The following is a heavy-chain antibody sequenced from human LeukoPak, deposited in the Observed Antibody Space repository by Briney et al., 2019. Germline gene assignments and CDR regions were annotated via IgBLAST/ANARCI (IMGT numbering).Heavy chain of an antibody. CDR2: ISSSSSYI. Sequence: GGSLRLSCAASGFTFSSYSMNWVRQAPGKGLEWVSSISSSSSYIYYADSVKGRFTISRDNAKNSMYLQMNSLRAEDTAVYYCRFTYSGSWLYFDYWGQGTLVIVSS. V-gene: IGHV3-21*01. J-gene: IGHJ4*02. CDR3: RFTYSGSWLYFDY. CDR1: GFTFSSYS. D-gene: IGHD6-13*01.